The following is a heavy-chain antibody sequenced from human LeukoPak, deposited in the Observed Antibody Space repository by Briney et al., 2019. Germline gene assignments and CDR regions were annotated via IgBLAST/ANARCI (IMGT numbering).Heavy chain of an antibody. V-gene: IGHV1-18*01. Sequence: ASVKVSCKASGYTFTSYGISWVRQAPGQGLEWMGWISAYNGNTNYAQKLQGRVTMTTDTSTSTAYMELRSLRSEDTAVYYCAREAYDILTGYYVFGYWGQGTLVTVSS. CDR1: GYTFTSYG. D-gene: IGHD3-9*01. CDR2: ISAYNGNT. J-gene: IGHJ4*02. CDR3: AREAYDILTGYYVFGY.